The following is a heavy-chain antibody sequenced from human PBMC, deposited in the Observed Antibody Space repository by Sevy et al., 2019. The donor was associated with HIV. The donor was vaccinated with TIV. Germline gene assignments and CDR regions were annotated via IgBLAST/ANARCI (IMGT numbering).Heavy chain of an antibody. V-gene: IGHV1-2*06. CDR3: AREDSDDNSAYYYFYYGIDV. CDR2: IHPKSGAT. J-gene: IGHJ6*02. D-gene: IGHD3-22*01. Sequence: ASVKVSCKASGYTFTAYYIHWLRQAPGQGLEWMGRIHPKSGATNYAQKFQGRVTMTRDTSISTSFMELTSLRSDDTAGYYCAREDSDDNSAYYYFYYGIDVWGQGTTVTVSS. CDR1: GYTFTAYY.